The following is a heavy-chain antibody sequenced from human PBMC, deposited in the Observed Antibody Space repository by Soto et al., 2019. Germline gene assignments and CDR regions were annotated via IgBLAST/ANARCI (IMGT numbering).Heavy chain of an antibody. V-gene: IGHV1-69*12. D-gene: IGHD6-13*01. Sequence: QVQLVQSGAEVKKPGSSVKVSCKASGGTFSSYAISWVRQAPGQGLEWMGGIIPIFGTANYAQKFQGRVTITADEAPSTAYMELSSPRSEDTAVYYCATSRRDSSSWNYWGQGTLVTVSS. CDR3: ATSRRDSSSWNY. CDR2: IIPIFGTA. CDR1: GGTFSSYA. J-gene: IGHJ4*02.